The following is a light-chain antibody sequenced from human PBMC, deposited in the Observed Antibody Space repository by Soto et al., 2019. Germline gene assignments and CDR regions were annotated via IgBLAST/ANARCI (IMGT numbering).Light chain of an antibody. CDR2: ENN. CDR1: SGSIANNY. J-gene: IGLJ2*01. V-gene: IGLV6-57*04. Sequence: NFMLTQPHSVSESPGKTLSISCTRSSGSIANNYVQWYQQRPVSAPTTVIYENNQRLSGVPDRFSGSTDGSSNSASLTISGLQTEDEADYYCQSYDSDFVVFGGGTKLTVL. CDR3: QSYDSDFVV.